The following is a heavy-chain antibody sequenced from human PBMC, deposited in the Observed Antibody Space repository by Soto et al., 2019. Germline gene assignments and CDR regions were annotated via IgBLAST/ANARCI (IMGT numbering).Heavy chain of an antibody. V-gene: IGHV4-4*02. J-gene: IGHJ4*02. D-gene: IGHD3-9*01. Sequence: PSETLSLTCAISGGSISSNNWWTWVRQSPGKGLEWIGEIHHSETTNYNPSLDRRVTISVDTSKNQFSLKLSSVTAADTAVYYCARHPGYYDILTGYTTYYFDSWGQGILVTVS. CDR1: GGSISSNNW. CDR3: ARHPGYYDILTGYTTYYFDS. CDR2: IHHSETT.